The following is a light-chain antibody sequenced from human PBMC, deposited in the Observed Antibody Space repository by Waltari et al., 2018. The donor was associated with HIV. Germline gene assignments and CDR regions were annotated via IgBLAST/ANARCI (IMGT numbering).Light chain of an antibody. V-gene: IGKV2-28*01. CDR3: MQALQTPFT. CDR1: QGLLHSNGYNY. J-gene: IGKJ3*01. CDR2: LGS. Sequence: DIVMTQSPLSLPVTPGEPASIPCSSSQGLLHSNGYNYLDWYLQKPGQSPQLLIYLGSNRASGVPDRFSGSGSGTDFTLKISRVEAEDVGVYYCMQALQTPFTFGPG.